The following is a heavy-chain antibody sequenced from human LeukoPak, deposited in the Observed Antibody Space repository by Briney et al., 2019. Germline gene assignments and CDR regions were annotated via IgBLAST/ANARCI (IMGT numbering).Heavy chain of an antibody. D-gene: IGHD3-10*01. J-gene: IGHJ4*02. Sequence: RECGPALVKPTQTLTLTCTFSGFSLSTSGMCVSWIRQPPGKALEWLALIDWDDDKYYSTSLKTRLTISKDTSKNQVVLTMTNMDPVDTATYYCARIRYGSGSYHFDYWGQGTLVTVSS. CDR2: IDWDDDK. CDR1: GFSLSTSGMC. CDR3: ARIRYGSGSYHFDY. V-gene: IGHV2-70*01.